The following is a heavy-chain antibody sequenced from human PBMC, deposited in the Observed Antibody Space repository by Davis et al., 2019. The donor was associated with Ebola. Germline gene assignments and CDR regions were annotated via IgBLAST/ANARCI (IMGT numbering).Heavy chain of an antibody. V-gene: IGHV4-34*01. Sequence: MPSETLSLTCAVYGGSFSGYYWSWIRQPPGKGLAWIGEINHSGSTNYNPSLKSRVTISVDTSKNQFSLKLRSVTTADTAVYYCARGGRARSSIAARRVYNWFDPWGQGTLVTVSS. CDR2: INHSGST. CDR3: ARGGRARSSIAARRVYNWFDP. J-gene: IGHJ5*02. D-gene: IGHD6-6*01. CDR1: GGSFSGYY.